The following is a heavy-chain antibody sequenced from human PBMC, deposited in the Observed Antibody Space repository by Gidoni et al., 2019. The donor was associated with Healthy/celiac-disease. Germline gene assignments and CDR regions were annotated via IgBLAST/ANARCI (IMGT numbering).Heavy chain of an antibody. Sequence: EVQLVESGGGLVQPGRSLRLSCAASGFPFDDYAMHWVRQAPGKGLEWVSGISWNSGSIGYADSVKGRFTISRDNAKNPLYLQMNSLRAEDTALYYCAKDPGYSSGWYYFDYWGQGTLVTVSS. CDR3: AKDPGYSSGWYYFDY. D-gene: IGHD6-19*01. J-gene: IGHJ4*02. V-gene: IGHV3-9*01. CDR1: GFPFDDYA. CDR2: ISWNSGSI.